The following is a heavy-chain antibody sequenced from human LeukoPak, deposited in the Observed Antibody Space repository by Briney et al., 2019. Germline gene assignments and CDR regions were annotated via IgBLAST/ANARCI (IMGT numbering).Heavy chain of an antibody. CDR2: INSDGTST. J-gene: IGHJ4*02. D-gene: IGHD1-26*01. CDR3: ARAELLRPFDY. Sequence: GGSLRLSCAASGFTFSSYWMHWVRQAPGKGLAWVSRINSDGTSTTYADSVKGRFTISRDNAQNTLYLQMNSLRAEDTAVYYCARAELLRPFDYWGQGTLVTVSS. V-gene: IGHV3-74*01. CDR1: GFTFSSYW.